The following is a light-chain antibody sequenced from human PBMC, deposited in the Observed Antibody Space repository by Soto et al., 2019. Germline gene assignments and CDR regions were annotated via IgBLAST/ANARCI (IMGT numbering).Light chain of an antibody. J-gene: IGKJ1*01. CDR1: QSVDIN. CDR2: GAS. Sequence: EIVLTQSPATLSVSPCERVTLSCRASQSVDINLAWYQQKPGQAPRLLIYGASTRAIDMPGRFSGRGSGTEFTLTISSLQSEDFAVYYCQQYRNWPRTFGQGTKVDIK. V-gene: IGKV3-15*01. CDR3: QQYRNWPRT.